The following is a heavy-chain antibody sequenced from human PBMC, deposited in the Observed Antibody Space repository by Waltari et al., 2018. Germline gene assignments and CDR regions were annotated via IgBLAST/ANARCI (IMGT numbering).Heavy chain of an antibody. CDR1: GGTFSSYA. CDR3: ARETTYYYDSSGYTTYDY. CDR2: IIPILGIA. J-gene: IGHJ4*02. D-gene: IGHD3-22*01. V-gene: IGHV1-69*10. Sequence: QVQLVQSGAEVKKPGSSVKVSCKASGGTFSSYAISWVRQAPGQGLEWMGGIIPILGIANYAQKCQGRVTITADKSTSTAYMELSSLRSEDTAVYYCARETTYYYDSSGYTTYDYWGQGTLVTVSS.